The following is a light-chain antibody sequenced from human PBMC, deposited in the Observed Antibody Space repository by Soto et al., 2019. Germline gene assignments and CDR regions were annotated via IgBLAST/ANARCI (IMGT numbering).Light chain of an antibody. CDR1: QSVSSSY. J-gene: IGKJ5*01. CDR3: QQYNNWPPIT. V-gene: IGKV3-15*01. CDR2: GAS. Sequence: EIVMTQSPATLSVSPGERATLSCRASQSVSSSYLAWYQQKPGQAPRLLIYGASTRATGIPARFSGSGSGTEFTLTISSLQSEDFAVYYCQQYNNWPPITVGQGTRLEIK.